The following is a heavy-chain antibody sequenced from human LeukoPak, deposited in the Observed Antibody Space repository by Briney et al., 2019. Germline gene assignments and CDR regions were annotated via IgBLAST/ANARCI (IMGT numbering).Heavy chain of an antibody. CDR2: IYYSGST. V-gene: IGHV4-59*12. D-gene: IGHD4-23*01. Sequence: SETLSLTCTVSGGSISSYYWNWIRQPPGKGLEWIGYIYYSGSTNYNPSLKSRVTISIDTSKNQFSLKLSSVTAADTAVYYCARDPTVVTNDAFDIWGQGTMVTVSS. CDR3: ARDPTVVTNDAFDI. CDR1: GGSISSYY. J-gene: IGHJ3*02.